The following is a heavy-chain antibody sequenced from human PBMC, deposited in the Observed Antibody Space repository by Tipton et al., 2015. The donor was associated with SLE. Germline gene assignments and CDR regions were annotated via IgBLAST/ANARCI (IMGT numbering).Heavy chain of an antibody. J-gene: IGHJ4*02. D-gene: IGHD3-22*01. Sequence: TLSLTCTVSGGSINSRTLYWGWIRQPPGKGLEWIGNTHYSGNTYYTPSLKSRITISLDTSKNQFSLRLSSVTAADTAVYYCASKYFYDSDGLRYWGQGTLVTVSS. CDR3: ASKYFYDSDGLRY. V-gene: IGHV4-39*07. CDR1: GGSINSRTLY. CDR2: THYSGNT.